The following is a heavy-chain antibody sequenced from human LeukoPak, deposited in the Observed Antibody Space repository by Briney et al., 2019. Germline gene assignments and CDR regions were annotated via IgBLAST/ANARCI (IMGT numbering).Heavy chain of an antibody. CDR2: INPNSGGT. J-gene: IGHJ3*02. D-gene: IGHD2-15*01. CDR3: ARDYCSGGSCYLGAFDI. Sequence: ASVKVSCKASGYTFTGYYMHWGRQAPGQGLEWMGWINPNSGGTNYAQKFQGRVTMTRDTSTSTAYVELRRLRCDDTAVYYCARDYCSGGSCYLGAFDIWGQGTMVTVSS. CDR1: GYTFTGYY. V-gene: IGHV1-2*02.